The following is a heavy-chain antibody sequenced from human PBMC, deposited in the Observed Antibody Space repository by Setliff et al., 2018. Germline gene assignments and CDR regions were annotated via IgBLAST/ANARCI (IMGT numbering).Heavy chain of an antibody. V-gene: IGHV3-21*01. CDR3: ARDSSHFIRVLDS. CDR2: ISGSSSNFI. D-gene: IGHD3-10*01. CDR1: GFTFSAST. J-gene: IGHJ4*02. Sequence: GGSLRLSCAASGFTFSASTMNWVRQAPGKGLEWVSSISGSSSNFIYYADSVKGRFTISRDNAKNSLFLQMDNLRAEDTAQYFCARDSSHFIRVLDSWGQGTPVTVSS.